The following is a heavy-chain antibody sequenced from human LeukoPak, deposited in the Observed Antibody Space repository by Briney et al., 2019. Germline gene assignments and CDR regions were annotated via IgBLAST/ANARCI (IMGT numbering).Heavy chain of an antibody. V-gene: IGHV4-4*07. CDR3: ARHIRGVLGPYFDY. CDR2: IYSSGIT. Sequence: PSETLSLTCTVSGGSISSFYWSWIRQPAGRGLEWIGRIYSSGITNYNPSLKSRATMSVDTSRNQFSLKLSSVTAADTAMYYCARHIRGVLGPYFDYWGQGTLVTVSS. J-gene: IGHJ4*02. CDR1: GGSISSFY. D-gene: IGHD3-10*01.